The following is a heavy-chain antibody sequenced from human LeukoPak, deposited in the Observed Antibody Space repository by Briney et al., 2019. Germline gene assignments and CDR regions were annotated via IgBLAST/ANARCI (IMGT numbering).Heavy chain of an antibody. CDR2: IYYSGST. CDR3: GRDAGYSYGPFDY. V-gene: IGHV4-59*01. D-gene: IGHD5-18*01. J-gene: IGHJ4*02. Sequence: SSETLSLTCTVSGGSISSYYWSWIRQPPGKGLEWIGYIYYSGSTNYNPSLKSRVTISVDTSKNQFSLKLSSVTAADTAVYYCGRDAGYSYGPFDYWGQGTLVTVSS. CDR1: GGSISSYY.